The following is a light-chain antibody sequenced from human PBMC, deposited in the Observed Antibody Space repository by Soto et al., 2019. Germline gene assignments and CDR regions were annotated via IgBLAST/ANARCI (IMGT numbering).Light chain of an antibody. V-gene: IGLV2-14*01. Sequence: QSALTQPASVSGSPGQSITISCTGTSSDVGAYNYVSWYQQPPGKAPKLIIYEVTNRPSGVSNRFSGSKSGNTASLTISGLRAEDEADYYCSSYSGSSTVFGGGTKLTVL. CDR1: SSDVGAYNY. CDR3: SSYSGSSTV. CDR2: EVT. J-gene: IGLJ2*01.